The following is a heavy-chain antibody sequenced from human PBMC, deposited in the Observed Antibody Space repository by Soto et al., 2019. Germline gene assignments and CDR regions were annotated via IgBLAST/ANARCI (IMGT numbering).Heavy chain of an antibody. CDR2: ISYDGSNK. CDR3: AKLPLGRDAFDS. V-gene: IGHV3-30*18. J-gene: IGHJ3*02. CDR1: GFTFSSYG. Sequence: GGSLRLSCAASGFTFSSYGMHWVRQAPGKGLEWVAVISYDGSNKYYADSVKGRFTISRDNSKNTLYLQMNSLRAEDTAVYYCAKLPLGRDAFDSWGPGTMVTLSS. D-gene: IGHD7-27*01.